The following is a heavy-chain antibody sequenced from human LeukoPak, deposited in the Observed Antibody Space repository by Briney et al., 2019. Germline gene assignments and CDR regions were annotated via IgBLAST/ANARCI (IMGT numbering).Heavy chain of an antibody. Sequence: PSETLSLTCTVSGGSISSSSYYWGWIRQPPGKGLEWIGSIYYGGSTYYNPSLKSRVTISVDTSKNQFSLKLSSVTAADTAVYYCARSPGPLVPAAFDIWGQGTMVTVSS. CDR3: ARSPGPLVPAAFDI. D-gene: IGHD3-10*01. J-gene: IGHJ3*02. V-gene: IGHV4-39*01. CDR2: IYYGGST. CDR1: GGSISSSSYY.